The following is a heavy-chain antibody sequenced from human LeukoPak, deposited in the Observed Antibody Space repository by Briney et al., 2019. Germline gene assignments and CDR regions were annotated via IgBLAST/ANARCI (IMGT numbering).Heavy chain of an antibody. CDR3: ASTPDSSGWYGYYFDY. CDR1: GGSFSGYY. Sequence: SETLSLTCAVYGGSFSGYYWSWIRQPPGKGLGWIGEINHSGSTNYNPSLKSRVTISVDTSKNQFSLKLSSVTAADTAVYYCASTPDSSGWYGYYFDYWGQGTLVTVSS. J-gene: IGHJ4*02. V-gene: IGHV4-34*01. CDR2: INHSGST. D-gene: IGHD6-19*01.